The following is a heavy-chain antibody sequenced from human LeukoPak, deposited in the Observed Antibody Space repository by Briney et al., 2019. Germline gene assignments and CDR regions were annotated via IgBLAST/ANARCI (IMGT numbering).Heavy chain of an antibody. Sequence: PGGSLRLSCAASGFTFDDYDMSWVRQAPWKGLEWVSGINWNGGSTGYADSVKGRFTISRDNAKSSLYLQMNSLRAEDTALYYCARDGLVDTPMGAGYWGQGTLVTVSS. J-gene: IGHJ4*02. CDR1: GFTFDDYD. D-gene: IGHD5-18*01. CDR2: INWNGGST. V-gene: IGHV3-20*04. CDR3: ARDGLVDTPMGAGY.